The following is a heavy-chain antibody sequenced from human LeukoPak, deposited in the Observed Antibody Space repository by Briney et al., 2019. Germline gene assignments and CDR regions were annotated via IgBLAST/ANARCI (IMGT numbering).Heavy chain of an antibody. CDR2: IGQDGTEK. CDR1: GFSLSNYW. CDR3: ARVGLWGSGRYYPDC. J-gene: IGHJ4*02. D-gene: IGHD3-10*01. V-gene: IGHV3-7*01. Sequence: PGGPLRLSCAASGFSLSNYWMTWVRQAPGKRLEWVANIGQDGTEKYYVDSVKGRFTTSRDNAKNSQHLQMNSLRVEDTAVYYCARVGLWGSGRYYPDCWGQGTLVTVSS.